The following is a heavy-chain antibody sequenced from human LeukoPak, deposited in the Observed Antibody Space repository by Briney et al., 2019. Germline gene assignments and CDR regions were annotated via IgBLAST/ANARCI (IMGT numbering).Heavy chain of an antibody. CDR2: IYSGGST. V-gene: IGHV3-53*01. CDR1: GFTVSSNY. D-gene: IGHD3-3*01. CDR3: AKTAEWTETDAFDI. J-gene: IGHJ3*02. Sequence: PGGSLRLSCAASGFTVSSNYMSWVRQAPGKGLEWVSVIYSGGSTYYADSVKGRFTISRDNSKNTLYLQMNSLRAEDTAVYYCAKTAEWTETDAFDIWGQGTMVTVSS.